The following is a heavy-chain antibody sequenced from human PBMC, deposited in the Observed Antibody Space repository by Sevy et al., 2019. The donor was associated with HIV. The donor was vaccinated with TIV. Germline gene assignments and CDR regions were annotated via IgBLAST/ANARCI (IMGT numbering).Heavy chain of an antibody. V-gene: IGHV3-53*01. CDR2: IYSGGYT. Sequence: GGSLRLSCAASGFTVSSNYMSWVRQAPGKGLEWVSVIYSGGYTYYVDSVKGRLTISRDDDKNTLYLQMNNLRAEDTAVYYCATGGEDNWGQGTLVTVSS. CDR3: ATGGEDN. CDR1: GFTVSSNY. J-gene: IGHJ4*02.